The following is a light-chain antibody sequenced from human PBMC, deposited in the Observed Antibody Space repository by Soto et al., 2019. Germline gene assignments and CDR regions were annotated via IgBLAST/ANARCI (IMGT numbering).Light chain of an antibody. CDR3: AAWDNSLKGWV. Sequence: QSVLTQPPSASGTPGQRVTISCSGSSSNIERGLVYWYQQFPGTAPKLLIHNDNRRPSGVLDRVSGSKSGTSASLAISGLQSEDEAIYYCAAWDNSLKGWVFGGGTKLTVL. J-gene: IGLJ3*02. V-gene: IGLV1-44*01. CDR2: NDN. CDR1: SSNIERGL.